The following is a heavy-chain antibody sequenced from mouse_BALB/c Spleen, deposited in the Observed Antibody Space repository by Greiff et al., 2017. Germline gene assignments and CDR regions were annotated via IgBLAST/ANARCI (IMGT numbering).Heavy chain of an antibody. CDR1: GFTFSNYW. CDR2: IRLKSNNYAT. J-gene: IGHJ4*01. V-gene: IGHV6-6*02. D-gene: IGHD2-10*02. Sequence: EVKVVESGGGLVQPGGSMKLSCVASGFTFSNYWMNWVRQSPEKGLEWVAEIRLKSNNYATHYAESVKGRFTISRDDSKSSVYLQMNNLRAEDTGIYYCTRRYGNYDAMDYWGQGTSVTVSS. CDR3: TRRYGNYDAMDY.